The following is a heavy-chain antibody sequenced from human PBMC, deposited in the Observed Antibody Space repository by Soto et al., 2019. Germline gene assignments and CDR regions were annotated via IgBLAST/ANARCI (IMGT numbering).Heavy chain of an antibody. J-gene: IGHJ6*02. CDR3: AKLHDYGDYPYYYGMDV. CDR2: ISGSGGST. CDR1: GFTFSSYA. V-gene: IGHV3-23*01. Sequence: PGGSLRLSCAASGFTFSSYAMSWVRQAPGKGLEWVSAISGSGGSTYYADSVKGRFTISRDNSKNTLYLQMNSLRAEDTAVYYCAKLHDYGDYPYYYGMDVWGQGTMGTVSS. D-gene: IGHD4-17*01.